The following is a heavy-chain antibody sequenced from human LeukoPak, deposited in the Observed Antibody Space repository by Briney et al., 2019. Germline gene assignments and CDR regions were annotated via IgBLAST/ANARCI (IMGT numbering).Heavy chain of an antibody. CDR3: AKGSYYDSSGSFYFDY. CDR2: ISGGDGST. J-gene: IGHJ4*02. V-gene: IGHV3-23*01. Sequence: GGSLRLSCAASGFPFSSYAMSWVRQAPGKGLEWVSAISGGDGSTYYADSVKGRFTISRDNSKNTLYLQMNSLRAEDTAVYYCAKGSYYDSSGSFYFDYWGQGTLVTVSS. D-gene: IGHD3-22*01. CDR1: GFPFSSYA.